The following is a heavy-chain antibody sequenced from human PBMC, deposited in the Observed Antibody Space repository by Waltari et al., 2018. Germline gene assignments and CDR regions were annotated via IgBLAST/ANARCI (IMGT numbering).Heavy chain of an antibody. J-gene: IGHJ5*02. Sequence: QVQLQESGPGLVKPSETLSLTCTVSGGSISSYYWSWIRQPPGKGLELIGYIYYSGSTNYNPSLKSRVTISVDTSKNQFSLKLSSVTAADTAVYYCARGDNYIPGRRVFLSLAGWFDPWGQGTLVTVSS. CDR1: GGSISSYY. V-gene: IGHV4-59*01. D-gene: IGHD1-1*01. CDR2: IYYSGST. CDR3: ARGDNYIPGRRVFLSLAGWFDP.